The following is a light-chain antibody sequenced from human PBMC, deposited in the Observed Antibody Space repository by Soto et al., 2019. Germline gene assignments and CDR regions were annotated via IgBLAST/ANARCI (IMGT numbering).Light chain of an antibody. V-gene: IGKV4-1*01. J-gene: IGKJ1*01. CDR1: QSVLSSSNNKNC. CDR2: WAS. CDR3: LQHNSYPRT. Sequence: DIVMTQSPDSLAVSLGERATINCKSSQSVLSSSNNKNCLAWYQQKSGQPPKLLIYWASTRESGVPDRFSGSGSGTDFTLTISSLQPEDFATYYCLQHNSYPRTFGQGTKVDIK.